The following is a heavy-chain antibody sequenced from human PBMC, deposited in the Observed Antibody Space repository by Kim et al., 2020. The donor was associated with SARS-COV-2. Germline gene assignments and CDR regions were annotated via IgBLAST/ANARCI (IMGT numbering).Heavy chain of an antibody. CDR2: ISYDGSNK. D-gene: IGHD3-10*01. CDR1: GFTFSSYA. J-gene: IGHJ4*02. CDR3: ARDGSGSYWRGRVDY. Sequence: GGSLRLSCAASGFTFSSYAMHWVRQAPGKGLEWVAVISYDGSNKYYADSVKGRFTISRDNSKNTLYLQMNSLRAEDTAVYYCARDGSGSYWRGRVDYWGQGTLVTVSS. V-gene: IGHV3-30*04.